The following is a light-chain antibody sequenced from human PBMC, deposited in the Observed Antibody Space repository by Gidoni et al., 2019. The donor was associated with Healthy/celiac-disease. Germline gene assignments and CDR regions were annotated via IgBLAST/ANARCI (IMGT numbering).Light chain of an antibody. CDR1: QDIRNY. J-gene: IGKJ4*01. Sequence: DIQMTQAPSYLSAYVGDRVTITGQASQDIRNYLNWYQQKPGKAPKLLIYDASKLETGVPSRFRGTGSGTDFPFTISRLQPEDIATYYCQQYNNLPLTFGGGTKVEIK. CDR3: QQYNNLPLT. CDR2: DAS. V-gene: IGKV1-33*01.